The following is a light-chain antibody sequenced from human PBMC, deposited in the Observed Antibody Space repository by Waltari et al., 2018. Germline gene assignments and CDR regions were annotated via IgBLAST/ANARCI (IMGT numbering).Light chain of an antibody. V-gene: IGLV3-19*01. Sequence: SSELTQDPAVSVALGQTVRFTCQGDSLRIYYASWYQQKPGQAPILVIYVKSNRPSGNPARSSGSSAGNTASLTSTGAQAEDEADYYCHSRDSIGDHYVFGTGTKVTVL. CDR2: VKS. J-gene: IGLJ1*01. CDR3: HSRDSIGDHYV. CDR1: SLRIYY.